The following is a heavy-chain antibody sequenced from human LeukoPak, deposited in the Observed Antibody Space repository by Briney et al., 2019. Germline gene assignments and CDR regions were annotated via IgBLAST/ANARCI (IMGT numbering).Heavy chain of an antibody. V-gene: IGHV4-59*01. CDR2: IYYSGST. Sequence: SETLSLTCTVSGGSISSYYWSWIRQPPGKGLEWIGYIYYSGSTNYNPSLKSRVTISVDTSKNQFSLKLSSVTAADTAVYYCARGGIAALFDYWGQGTLVTVSS. D-gene: IGHD6-6*01. CDR1: GGSISSYY. CDR3: ARGGIAALFDY. J-gene: IGHJ4*02.